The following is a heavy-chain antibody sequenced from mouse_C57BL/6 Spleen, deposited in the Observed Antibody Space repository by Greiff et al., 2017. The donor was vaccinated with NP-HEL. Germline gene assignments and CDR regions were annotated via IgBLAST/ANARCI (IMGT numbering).Heavy chain of an antibody. D-gene: IGHD4-1*01. CDR2: IDPETGGT. CDR3: TINWDPFDY. Sequence: QVQLQQSGAELVRPGASVTLSCKASGYTFTDYEMHWVKQTPVHGLEWIGAIDPETGGTAYNQKFKGKAILTADKSSSTAYMELRSLTSEDSAVYYCTINWDPFDYWGQGTTLTVSS. CDR1: GYTFTDYE. V-gene: IGHV1-15*01. J-gene: IGHJ2*01.